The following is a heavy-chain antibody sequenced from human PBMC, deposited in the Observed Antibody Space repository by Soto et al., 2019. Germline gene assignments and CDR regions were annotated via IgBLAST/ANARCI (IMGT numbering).Heavy chain of an antibody. CDR2: IRSKTDGGTT. CDR1: GFTFSDAW. D-gene: IGHD3-22*01. Sequence: EVQLVESGGGLVKPGGSLSLSCAASGFTFSDAWMGWVRQAPGKGLEWGGRIRSKTDGGTTDYAAPGKGRFTISRDDSKNKLYLQMNSLKNEDKAVDYCSYDSYRGDYWGQGTLVTVSS. V-gene: IGHV3-15*01. CDR3: SYDSYRGDY. J-gene: IGHJ4*02.